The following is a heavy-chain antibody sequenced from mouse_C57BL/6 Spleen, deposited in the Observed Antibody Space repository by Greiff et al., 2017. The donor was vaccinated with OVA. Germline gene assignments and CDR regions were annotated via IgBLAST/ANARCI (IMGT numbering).Heavy chain of an antibody. V-gene: IGHV5-17*01. CDR3: VYGNYQAWFAY. J-gene: IGHJ3*01. CDR1: GFTFSDYG. Sequence: EVKLVESGGGLVKPGGSLKLSCAASGFTFSDYGMHWVRQAPEKGLEWVAYISSGSSNIYDADTVKGRFTISRDNAKNTLFLQMTSLRSEDTAMYDCVYGNYQAWFAYWGQGTLVTVSA. CDR2: ISSGSSNI. D-gene: IGHD2-10*02.